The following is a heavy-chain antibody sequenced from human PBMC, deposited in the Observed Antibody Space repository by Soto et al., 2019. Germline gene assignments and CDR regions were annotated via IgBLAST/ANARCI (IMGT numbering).Heavy chain of an antibody. V-gene: IGHV4-59*01. D-gene: IGHD3-22*01. CDR2: VYYTGST. J-gene: IGHJ4*02. Sequence: TVSGDSISTFYWGWMRQSPGKELEWIGYVYYTGSTNYNPSLKSRVTISVDRSKNQFSLKLTSANAADTAVYYCARGRTVRNYADDSSDYFYFFDYWGQGTPVTVSS. CDR1: GDSISTFY. CDR3: ARGRTVRNYADDSSDYFYFFDY.